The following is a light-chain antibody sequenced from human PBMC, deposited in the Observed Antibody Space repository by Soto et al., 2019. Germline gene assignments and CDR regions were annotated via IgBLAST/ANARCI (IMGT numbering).Light chain of an antibody. CDR1: QSISNN. J-gene: IGKJ5*01. V-gene: IGKV3-15*01. CDR3: QQYHNWPIT. Sequence: EIVMTQSPATLSVSPGEGATLSCRPCQSISNNLAWSLQRPGQAPRPPIYAASTRATGLPARFSCRGSGTEFTLTISSLQAEDFAVYYCQQYHNWPITFGQGTRLEIK. CDR2: AAS.